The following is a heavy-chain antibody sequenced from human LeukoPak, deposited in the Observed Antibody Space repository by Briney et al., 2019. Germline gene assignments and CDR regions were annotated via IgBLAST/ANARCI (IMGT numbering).Heavy chain of an antibody. V-gene: IGHV3-7*01. CDR2: INRDGSEK. CDR3: VRSAFHAGSGNYYDY. D-gene: IGHD3-22*01. J-gene: IGHJ4*02. CDR1: GFTLSSRW. Sequence: GGSLRLSCVVSGFTLSSRWMMWVRQAPGEGLEWMTNINRDGSEKNYVDSVKGRFTITRDNAENSLYLQMNSLRVEDTAVYYCVRSAFHAGSGNYYDYWGQGTLVTVSS.